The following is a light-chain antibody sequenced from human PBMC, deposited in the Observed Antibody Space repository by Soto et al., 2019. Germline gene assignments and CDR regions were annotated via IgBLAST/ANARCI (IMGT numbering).Light chain of an antibody. CDR2: DAS. V-gene: IGKV1-33*01. CDR1: QDISNY. Sequence: DIMMTQSPSSLSEYVGDRVTISCQASQDISNYLNWYQQKPGKAPKLLIYDASSLASGFPSRFSGSGSSTEVTLTISSRQPDDFATPYCQPYNNYLCTFAQGTKVDIK. CDR3: QPYNNYLCT. J-gene: IGKJ1*01.